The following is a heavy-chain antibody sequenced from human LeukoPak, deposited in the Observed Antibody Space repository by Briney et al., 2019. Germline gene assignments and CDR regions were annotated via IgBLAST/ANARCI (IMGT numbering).Heavy chain of an antibody. CDR2: INHSGST. J-gene: IGHJ6*02. CDR3: ARGQRGFYGDSYYYGMDV. Sequence: SETLSLTCAVYGGSFSGYYWSWIRQPPGKGLEWIGEINHSGSTNYNPSLKSRVTISVDTSKNQFSLKLSSVTAADTAVYYCARGQRGFYGDSYYYGMDVWGQGTTVTVSS. V-gene: IGHV4-34*01. CDR1: GGSFSGYY. D-gene: IGHD4-17*01.